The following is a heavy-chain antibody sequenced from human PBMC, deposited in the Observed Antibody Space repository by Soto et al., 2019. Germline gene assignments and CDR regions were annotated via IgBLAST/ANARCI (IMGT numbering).Heavy chain of an antibody. J-gene: IGHJ3*02. CDR3: ASVTWMVDAFDI. CDR2: ISAYNGNT. CDR1: GYTFTSYG. V-gene: IGHV1-18*01. D-gene: IGHD2-2*03. Sequence: GVSVKVSCKASGYTFTSYGISWVRQAPGQGLEWMGWISAYNGNTNYAQKLQGRVTMTTDTSTSTAYMELRSLRSDDTAVYYCASVTWMVDAFDIWGQGTMVTVSS.